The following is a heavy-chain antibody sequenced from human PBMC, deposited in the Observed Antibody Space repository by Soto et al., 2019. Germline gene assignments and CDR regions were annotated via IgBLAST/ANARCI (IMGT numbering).Heavy chain of an antibody. J-gene: IGHJ6*02. V-gene: IGHV3-11*01. CDR2: ISSSGSTI. D-gene: IGHD2-2*01. CDR1: GFTFSDYY. Sequence: QVQLVESGGGLVKPGGSLRLSCAASGFTFSDYYMSWIRQAPGKGLEWVSYISSSGSTIYYADSVKGRLTISRDNAKNSLYLQMNSLRAEDTAVYYCVLVPAASDLYYYYYGMDVWGQGTTVTVSS. CDR3: VLVPAASDLYYYYYGMDV.